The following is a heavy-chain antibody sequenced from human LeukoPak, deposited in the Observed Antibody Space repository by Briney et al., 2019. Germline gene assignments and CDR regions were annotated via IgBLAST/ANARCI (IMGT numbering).Heavy chain of an antibody. D-gene: IGHD3-22*01. CDR3: ARFSMYYYDSSGYYFDY. J-gene: IGHJ4*02. Sequence: GGSLRLSCAASGFTFSSYAMHWVRQAPGKGLEWVSGINWNGGSTGYADSVKGRFTISRDNAKNSLYLQMNSLRAEDTALYHCARFSMYYYDSSGYYFDYWGQGTLVTVSS. V-gene: IGHV3-20*01. CDR2: INWNGGST. CDR1: GFTFSSYA.